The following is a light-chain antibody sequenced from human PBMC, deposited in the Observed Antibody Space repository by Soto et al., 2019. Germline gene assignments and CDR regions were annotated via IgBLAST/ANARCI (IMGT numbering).Light chain of an antibody. J-gene: IGLJ1*01. CDR1: SSDVGGYNY. CDR2: DVS. Sequence: QSALTQPASVSGSPGQSITISCTGTSSDVGGYNYVSWYQQHPGKAPKLMIYDVSNRPSGVSNRFSGSKSGNTASLTISGLQAEDEADYYCSSYTSGSGPLFVFGTGTKVTVL. V-gene: IGLV2-14*01. CDR3: SSYTSGSGPLFV.